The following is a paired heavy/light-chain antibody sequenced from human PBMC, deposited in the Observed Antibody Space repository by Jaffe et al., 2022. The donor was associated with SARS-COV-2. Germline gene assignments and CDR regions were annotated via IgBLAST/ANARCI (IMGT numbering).Heavy chain of an antibody. CDR3: SRLASRSDYYYYYLDV. D-gene: IGHD3-10*01. CDR2: IRSKVYGATT. CDR1: GFTFGDYA. V-gene: IGHV3-49*03. J-gene: IGHJ6*03. Sequence: EVQLVESGGGLVQPGRSLRLSCSASGFTFGDYAMNWFRQAPGKGLEWVSFIRSKVYGATTEYAASVKGRFTISRDDSKSIAYLQMNSLKTEDTAVYYCSRLASRSDYYYYYLDVWGKGTKVTVSS.
Light chain of an antibody. J-gene: IGKJ3*01. Sequence: EIVLTQSPATLSLSPGERATLSCRASQSVSSYLAWYQQKPGQAPRLLIYDASNRATGIPARFSGSGSGTDFTLTISSLEPEDFAVYYCQQRCNWPPRGGFTFGPGTKVDIK. CDR1: QSVSSY. CDR3: QQRCNWPPRGGFT. CDR2: DAS. V-gene: IGKV3-11*01.